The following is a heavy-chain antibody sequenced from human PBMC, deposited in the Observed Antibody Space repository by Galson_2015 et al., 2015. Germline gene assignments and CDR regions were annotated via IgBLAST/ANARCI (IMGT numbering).Heavy chain of an antibody. CDR3: ARAFIGWYWCLLDY. V-gene: IGHV3-48*02. CDR1: GFTFSSYS. Sequence: SLRLSCAASGFTFSSYSMNWVRQAPGKGLEWVSYINSRSSTIYYEDSVKGRFRISRDNAKNSLYLQMNIQRDEDTAVYYCARAFIGWYWCLLDYWGQGTLVPVSS. D-gene: IGHD6-19*01. CDR2: INSRSSTI. J-gene: IGHJ4*02.